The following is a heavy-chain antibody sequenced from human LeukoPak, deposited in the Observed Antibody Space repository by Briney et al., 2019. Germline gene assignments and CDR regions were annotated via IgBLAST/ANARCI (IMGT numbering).Heavy chain of an antibody. J-gene: IGHJ5*02. CDR2: IIPMSGTV. V-gene: IGHV1-69*13. CDR3: ARDLTMVRGARYRPYNWFDP. D-gene: IGHD3-10*01. CDR1: GGTFSTFG. Sequence: SVKVSCKASGGTFSTFGISWVRQAPGQGLEWMGGIIPMSGTVNNAQKFQGRVTISADESTSTAYMELSSLRSEDTAVYYCARDLTMVRGARYRPYNWFDPWGQGTLVTVSP.